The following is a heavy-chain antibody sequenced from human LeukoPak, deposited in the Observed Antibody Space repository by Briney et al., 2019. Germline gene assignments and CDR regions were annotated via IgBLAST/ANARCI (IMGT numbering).Heavy chain of an antibody. V-gene: IGHV3-11*01. CDR1: GFTFSDYY. CDR3: ARVRGYSGSGTFWYFDL. CDR2: ISESDNSI. J-gene: IGHJ2*01. D-gene: IGHD3-10*01. Sequence: GGSLGLSCAASGFTFSDYYMSWIRQAPGKGLEWLSYISESDNSIYYADSVKGRFTISRDNAKNSLSLQMTSLRVEDMAIYYCARVRGYSGSGTFWYFDLWGRGTLVTVSS.